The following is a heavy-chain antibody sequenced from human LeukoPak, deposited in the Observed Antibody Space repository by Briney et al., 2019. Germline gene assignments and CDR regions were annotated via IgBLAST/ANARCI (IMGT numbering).Heavy chain of an antibody. J-gene: IGHJ5*02. CDR1: GYTFTSYG. CDR3: ARDIAARTSPSDWFDP. V-gene: IGHV1-18*01. D-gene: IGHD6-6*01. Sequence: ASVKVSCKASGYTFTSYGISWVRQAPGQGLERMGWISAYNGNTNYAQKLQGRVTMTTDTSTSTAYMELRSLRSDDTAVYYCARDIAARTSPSDWFDPWGQGTLVTVSS. CDR2: ISAYNGNT.